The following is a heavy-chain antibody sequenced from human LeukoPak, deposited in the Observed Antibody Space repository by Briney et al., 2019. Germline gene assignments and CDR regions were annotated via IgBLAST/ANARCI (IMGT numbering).Heavy chain of an antibody. J-gene: IGHJ4*02. Sequence: PSETLSLTCTVSGGPISSSSYYWGWIRQPPGKGLEWIGSIYYSGSTYYNPSLKSRVTISVDTSKNQFSLKLSSVTAADTAVYYCAREGSYYELAFDYWGQGTLVTVSS. D-gene: IGHD1-26*01. CDR3: AREGSYYELAFDY. CDR1: GGPISSSSYY. V-gene: IGHV4-39*07. CDR2: IYYSGST.